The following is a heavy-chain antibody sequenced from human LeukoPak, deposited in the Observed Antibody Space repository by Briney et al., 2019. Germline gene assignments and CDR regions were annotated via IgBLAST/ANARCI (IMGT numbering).Heavy chain of an antibody. CDR2: IIPIFGTA. D-gene: IGHD3-22*01. Sequence: SVKVSCKASGGTFSSYAISWVRQAPGQGLEWMGGIIPIFGTANYAQKFQGRVTITADKSTSTAYMELSSLRSEDTAVYYCARPAYYYDSSGYYFDYWGQGTLVTVSS. CDR3: ARPAYYYDSSGYYFDY. CDR1: GGTFSSYA. J-gene: IGHJ4*02. V-gene: IGHV1-69*06.